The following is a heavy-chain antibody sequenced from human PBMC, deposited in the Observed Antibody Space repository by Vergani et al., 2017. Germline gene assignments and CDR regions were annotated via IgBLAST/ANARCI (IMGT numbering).Heavy chain of an antibody. V-gene: IGHV3-66*02. J-gene: IGHJ5*02. D-gene: IGHD3-10*01. Sequence: EGQLVESGGDWVQRGGSLRLSCAASGSTVSGNYMTWVRQAPGKGLEWVSHIYSGDETYYADSVKGRVTISRDTSKNTLHLLINNLRVEDTAVYYCARGNYYGSGTYVDPWGQGTLVTVSS. CDR3: ARGNYYGSGTYVDP. CDR1: GSTVSGNY. CDR2: IYSGDET.